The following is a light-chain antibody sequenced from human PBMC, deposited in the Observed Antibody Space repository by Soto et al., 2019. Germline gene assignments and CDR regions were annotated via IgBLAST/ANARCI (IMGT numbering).Light chain of an antibody. CDR3: HQYGGYPPHS. J-gene: IGKJ2*03. CDR1: QSVRRNC. V-gene: IGKV3-20*01. Sequence: IVLTQSPGTLSVSPGERATLSCRASQSVRRNCLAWYQQKPGQAPRLLIYGASNRATGIPDRFSGGGSGTDFTLTITRLEPEDFAVYYCHQYGGYPPHSFGQGTNLEIK. CDR2: GAS.